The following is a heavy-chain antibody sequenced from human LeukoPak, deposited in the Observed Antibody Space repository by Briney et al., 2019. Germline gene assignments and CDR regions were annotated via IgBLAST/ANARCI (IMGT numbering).Heavy chain of an antibody. Sequence: PGGSLRLSCTTSGFTFSNYSMNWVRQAPGKGLEWVSFISSRSDSKYYADSVEGRSTISRDNAKNSLYLQMNSLRADDTGVYYCAREDSTSWFLGESYFYYGIDVWGQGTTVTVSS. CDR3: AREDSTSWFLGESYFYYGIDV. CDR1: GFTFSNYS. D-gene: IGHD6-13*01. CDR2: ISSRSDSK. V-gene: IGHV3-48*01. J-gene: IGHJ6*02.